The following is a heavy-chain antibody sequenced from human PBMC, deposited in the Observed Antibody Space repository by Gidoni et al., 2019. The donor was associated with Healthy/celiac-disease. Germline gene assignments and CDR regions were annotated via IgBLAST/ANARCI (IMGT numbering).Heavy chain of an antibody. CDR3: ARLPSIAYCGGDCYSYCYGLDV. CDR2: FDPSDSYT. D-gene: IGHD2-21*02. Sequence: ISCKGSGYSCTSYWISWVRQMPGNGQEWLGRFDPSDSYTNYSPSFQGHVTISADKSIRHAYLQWSSLNASETAMYYCARLPSIAYCGGDCYSYCYGLDVWGQGTTVTVSS. J-gene: IGHJ6*02. CDR1: GYSCTSYW. V-gene: IGHV5-10-1*01.